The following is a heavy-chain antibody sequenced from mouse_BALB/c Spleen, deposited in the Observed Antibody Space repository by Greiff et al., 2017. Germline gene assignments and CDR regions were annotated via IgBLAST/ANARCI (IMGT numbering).Heavy chain of an antibody. V-gene: IGHV5-6*02. J-gene: IGHJ2*01. Sequence: DVMLVESGGDLVKPGGSLKLSCAASGFTFSSYGMSWVRQTPDKRLEWVATISSGGSYTYYPDSVKGRFTISRDNAKNTLYLQMSSLKSEDTAMYYCARQGYYGSSPLFDYWGQGTTLTVSS. CDR1: GFTFSSYG. CDR3: ARQGYYGSSPLFDY. CDR2: ISSGGSYT. D-gene: IGHD1-1*01.